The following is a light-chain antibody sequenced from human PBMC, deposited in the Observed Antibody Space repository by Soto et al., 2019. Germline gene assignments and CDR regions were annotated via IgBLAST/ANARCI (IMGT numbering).Light chain of an antibody. Sequence: DIQMTQSPSTLSGSVGDRVTITCRASQTISSWLAWYQQKPGKAPKLLIYDASSLESGVPSRSSGSGSGTEFTLSISGLQPDDFGTYYCQQYYMGWTFGQGTTGDIK. CDR2: DAS. J-gene: IGKJ1*01. V-gene: IGKV1-5*01. CDR1: QTISSW. CDR3: QQYYMGWT.